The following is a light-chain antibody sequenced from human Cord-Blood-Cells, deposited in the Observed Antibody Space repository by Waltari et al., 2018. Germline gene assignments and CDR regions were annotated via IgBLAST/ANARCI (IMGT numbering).Light chain of an antibody. V-gene: IGKV1-39*01. CDR2: AAS. Sequence: DIQMTQSPSSLSAYVGDRVTITCRASQSISSYLNWYQQKPGKAPKLLIYAASSLQSGVPSRFSGSGSGTDFTLTISSLQPEDFATYYCQQSYRTPRTFVQGTKGEIK. J-gene: IGKJ1*01. CDR1: QSISSY. CDR3: QQSYRTPRT.